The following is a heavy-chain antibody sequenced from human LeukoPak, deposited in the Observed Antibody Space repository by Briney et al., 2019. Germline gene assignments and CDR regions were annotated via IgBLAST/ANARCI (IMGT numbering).Heavy chain of an antibody. CDR2: ISKSGSTI. V-gene: IGHV3-11*01. CDR3: AREKSTTPTAQFDY. Sequence: GGSLRLSCAVSGFTFTNYNMNWIRQAPGEGLEWVSYISKSGSTIYYADSVKGRFTISRDNAKNSLYLQMNSLRAEDTAVYYCAREKSTTPTAQFDYLGQGTLVRVSS. CDR1: GFTFTNYN. D-gene: IGHD1-1*01. J-gene: IGHJ4*02.